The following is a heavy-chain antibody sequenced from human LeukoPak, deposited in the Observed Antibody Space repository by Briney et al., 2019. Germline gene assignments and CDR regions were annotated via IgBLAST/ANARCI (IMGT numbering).Heavy chain of an antibody. V-gene: IGHV3-66*01. CDR1: GFTVSSNY. CDR3: ARGHGGRFRPFDY. CDR2: IYSGGST. Sequence: PGGSLRLSCAASGFTVSSNYMSWVRQAPGKGLEWVSVIYSGGSTYYADSVKGRFTISRDNSKNTLYLQMNSLRAEDTAVYYCARGHGGRFRPFDYWGQGTLVTVSS. D-gene: IGHD3-16*01. J-gene: IGHJ4*02.